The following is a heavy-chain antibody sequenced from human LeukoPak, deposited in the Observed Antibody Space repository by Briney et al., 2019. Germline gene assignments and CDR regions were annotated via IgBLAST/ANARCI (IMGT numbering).Heavy chain of an antibody. CDR1: GFTFSSYA. CDR3: AKDEDGSGSYSNWFDP. D-gene: IGHD3-10*01. CDR2: ISGSGGST. Sequence: GGSLRPSCAASGFTFSSYAMSWVRQAPGKGLEWVSAISGSGGSTYYADSVKGRFTISRDNSKNTLYLQMNSLRAEDTAVYYCAKDEDGSGSYSNWFDPWGQGTLVTVSS. J-gene: IGHJ5*02. V-gene: IGHV3-23*01.